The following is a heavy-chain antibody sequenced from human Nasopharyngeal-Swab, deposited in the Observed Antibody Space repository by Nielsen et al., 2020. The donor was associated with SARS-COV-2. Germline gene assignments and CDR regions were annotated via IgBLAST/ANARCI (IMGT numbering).Heavy chain of an antibody. CDR2: IYYSGST. J-gene: IGHJ4*02. CDR1: GGSFSSSSYY. Sequence: SETLSLTCTVAGGSFSSSSYYWGWIRQPPGKGLEWIGSIYYSGSTYYNRSLKSRVTISVDTSKNQFSLKLSSVTAADTAVYYCARRGYGSGSSKYYFDYWGQGTLVTVSS. D-gene: IGHD3-10*01. V-gene: IGHV4-39*01. CDR3: ARRGYGSGSSKYYFDY.